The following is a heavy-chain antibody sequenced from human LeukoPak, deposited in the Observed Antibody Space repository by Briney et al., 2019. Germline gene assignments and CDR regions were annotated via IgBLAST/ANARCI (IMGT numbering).Heavy chain of an antibody. CDR1: GYSFNNNW. Sequence: GESLQISCQGSGYSFNNNWIGWVRQLPGKGLEWMGAIYPGDSDTRYGPSFQGQVTISADKSTTTAYLQWSSLKASDTAMYYCASGIQLWYTDYWGQGTLVTVSS. CDR3: ASGIQLWYTDY. J-gene: IGHJ4*02. V-gene: IGHV5-51*01. D-gene: IGHD1-1*01. CDR2: IYPGDSDT.